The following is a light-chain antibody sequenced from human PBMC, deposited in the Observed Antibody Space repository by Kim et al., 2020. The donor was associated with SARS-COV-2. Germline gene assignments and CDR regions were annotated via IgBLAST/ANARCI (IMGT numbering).Light chain of an antibody. CDR3: QQYDTWPPVT. CDR1: QSVISK. V-gene: IGKV3-15*01. Sequence: SSGERVTLSCRASQSVISKLAWYRQKPGQAPRLLIYGASTRATGTPASFSGSGSGTECTLDISSLQSEDFAVYYCQQYDTWPPVTFGGGTKVDIK. J-gene: IGKJ4*01. CDR2: GAS.